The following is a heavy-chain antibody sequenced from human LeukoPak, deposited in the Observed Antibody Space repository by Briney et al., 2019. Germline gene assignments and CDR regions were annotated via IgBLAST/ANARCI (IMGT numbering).Heavy chain of an antibody. J-gene: IGHJ4*02. V-gene: IGHV3-30*18. CDR1: GFSFSSYF. CDR3: AKGHYCSSTSCHVDY. Sequence: GGSLRLSCAASGFSFSSYFMHWVRQAPGKGLEWVAVISYDGGDKYYADSVKGRFTISRDNSKNTLYLQMNSLRAEDTAVYYCAKGHYCSSTSCHVDYWGQGTLVTVSS. CDR2: ISYDGGDK. D-gene: IGHD2-2*01.